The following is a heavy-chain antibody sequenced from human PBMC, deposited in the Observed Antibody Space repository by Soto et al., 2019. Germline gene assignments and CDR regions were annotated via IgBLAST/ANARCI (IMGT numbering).Heavy chain of an antibody. D-gene: IGHD3-22*01. J-gene: IGHJ4*02. CDR3: VKDARSHMIVVVVTD. Sequence: VQLVESGGGLVQPGRSLRLSCAASGFTFDDYAMHWVRQVPGKGLEWVSGISWNSARIAYADSVKGRFTISRDNAKNSLYLQMNNLRAEDTALNYCVKDARSHMIVVVVTDWGQGTLVTVSS. CDR2: ISWNSARI. V-gene: IGHV3-9*01. CDR1: GFTFDDYA.